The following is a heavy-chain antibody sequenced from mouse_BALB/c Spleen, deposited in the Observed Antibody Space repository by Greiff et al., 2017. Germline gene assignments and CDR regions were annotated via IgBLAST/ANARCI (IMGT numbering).Heavy chain of an antibody. CDR1: GFNIKDTY. CDR2: IDPANGNT. V-gene: IGHV14-3*02. J-gene: IGHJ4*01. D-gene: IGHD2-4*01. Sequence: EVQLQQSGAELVKPGASVKLSCTASGFNIKDTYMHWVKQRPEQGLEWIGRIDPANGNTKYDPKFQGKATITADTSSNTAYLQLSSLTSEDTAVYYCARDYYDRAMDYWGQGTSVTVSS. CDR3: ARDYYDRAMDY.